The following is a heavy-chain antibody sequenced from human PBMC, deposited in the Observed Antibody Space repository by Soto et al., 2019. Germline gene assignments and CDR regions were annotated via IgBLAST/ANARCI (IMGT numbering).Heavy chain of an antibody. CDR3: ARDFGRRPYCGGDCSVGMDV. Sequence: VQLVESGGGVVQPGRSLRLSCAASGFTFSSYAMHWVRQAPGKGLEWVAVISYDGSNKYYADSVKGRFTISRDHSKNTLYLQMNSLRDEDTAVYYCARDFGRRPYCGGDCSVGMDVWGQGTTVTVSS. CDR1: GFTFSSYA. D-gene: IGHD2-21*02. V-gene: IGHV3-30-3*01. J-gene: IGHJ6*02. CDR2: ISYDGSNK.